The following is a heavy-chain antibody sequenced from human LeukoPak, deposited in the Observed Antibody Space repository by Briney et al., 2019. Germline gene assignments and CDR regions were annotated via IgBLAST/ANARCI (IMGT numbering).Heavy chain of an antibody. D-gene: IGHD1-26*01. V-gene: IGHV3-23*01. Sequence: GGSLRLSCAASGFTFSSYAMSWVRQAPGKGLEWVSAISGSGGSTYYADSVKGRFTISRDNSKNTLYLQMNSLRAEDTAVCYCAKGTLVGATFSDFDYWGQGTLVTVSS. CDR1: GFTFSSYA. CDR3: AKGTLVGATFSDFDY. J-gene: IGHJ4*02. CDR2: ISGSGGST.